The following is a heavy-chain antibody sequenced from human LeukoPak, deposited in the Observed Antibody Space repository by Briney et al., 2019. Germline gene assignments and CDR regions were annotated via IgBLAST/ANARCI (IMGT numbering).Heavy chain of an antibody. CDR1: GFTFSSYA. V-gene: IGHV3-20*04. CDR2: INWNGGTT. J-gene: IGHJ3*02. Sequence: PGGSLRHSCAASGFTFSSYAMSWVRQAPGKGLEWVSGINWNGGTTGYADSVKGRFTISRDNVKNSLYLQMNSVRAEDTALHYCARDLGYGDYVSAFDIWGQGTMVTVSS. CDR3: ARDLGYGDYVSAFDI. D-gene: IGHD4-17*01.